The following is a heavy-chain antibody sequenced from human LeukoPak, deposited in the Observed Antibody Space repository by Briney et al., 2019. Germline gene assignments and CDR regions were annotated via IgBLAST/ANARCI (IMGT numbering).Heavy chain of an antibody. CDR2: IYYSGST. V-gene: IGHV4-31*03. CDR3: ARGVTTRYYYYYMDV. Sequence: PSETLSLTCTVSGGSISSGGYYWSWIRQHPGKGLEWIGYIYYSGSTYYNPSLKSRVTISVDTSKNQSSLKLSSVTAADTAVYYCARGVTTRYYYYYMDVWGKGTTVTVSS. CDR1: GGSISSGGYY. J-gene: IGHJ6*03. D-gene: IGHD3-22*01.